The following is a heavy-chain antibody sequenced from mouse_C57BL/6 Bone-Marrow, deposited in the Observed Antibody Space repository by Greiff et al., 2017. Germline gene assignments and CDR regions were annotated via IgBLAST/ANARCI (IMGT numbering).Heavy chain of an antibody. CDR2: IYPGSGST. J-gene: IGHJ2*01. CDR1: GYTFTSYW. D-gene: IGHD1-1*01. Sequence: QVQLKQPGAELVKPGASVKMSCKASGYTFTSYWITWVKQRPGQGLEWLGDIYPGSGSTNYNEKFKSKATLTVDTSSSTAYMQLSSLTSEDSAVYDCARRGPVVAGWDYWGQGTTLTVSS. CDR3: ARRGPVVAGWDY. V-gene: IGHV1-55*01.